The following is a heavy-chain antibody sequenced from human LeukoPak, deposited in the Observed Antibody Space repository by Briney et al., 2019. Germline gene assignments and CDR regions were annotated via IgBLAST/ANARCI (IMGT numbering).Heavy chain of an antibody. V-gene: IGHV4-34*01. D-gene: IGHD1/OR15-1a*01. CDR2: INYSGST. Sequence: SETLSLTCAVYCGSFSGYYWSWMRQPPGKGLEWMGEINYSGSTNYNPSLTSRVTISVDTSKNQFSLKLSSVTAAATSVYYGAKQNVDGPVDYSGQGTLATVSS. J-gene: IGHJ4*02. CDR1: CGSFSGYY. CDR3: AKQNVDGPVDY.